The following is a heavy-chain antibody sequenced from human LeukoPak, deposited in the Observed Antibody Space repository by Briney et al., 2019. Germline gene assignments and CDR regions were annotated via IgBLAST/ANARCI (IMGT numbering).Heavy chain of an antibody. CDR1: GYSFTDYW. J-gene: IGHJ4*02. D-gene: IGHD4-23*01. CDR2: IDPSDSYT. Sequence: GESLKLSCQGSGYSFTDYWISWVRQMPGKGLEWMGRIDPSDSYTTYSPSFQGHITISADKSSSTAYLQWSSLKASDTAMYYCATHYGGNSDFDSWGQGTLVTVSS. V-gene: IGHV5-10-1*01. CDR3: ATHYGGNSDFDS.